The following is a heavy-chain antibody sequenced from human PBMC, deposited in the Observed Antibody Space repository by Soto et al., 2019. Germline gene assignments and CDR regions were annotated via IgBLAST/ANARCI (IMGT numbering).Heavy chain of an antibody. D-gene: IGHD4-17*01. CDR2: MSPNSGNT. Sequence: QVQLVQSGAEVRKPGASVKVSCKASGYTFTSYDINWVRQATGQGLEYLGWMSPNSGNTGYVQKFQGRVTMTWDTSITTAYMELNSLRSEDTAVYFCARGVKYGAYSRWFDPWGQGTLVTVSS. CDR3: ARGVKYGAYSRWFDP. V-gene: IGHV1-8*01. CDR1: GYTFTSYD. J-gene: IGHJ5*02.